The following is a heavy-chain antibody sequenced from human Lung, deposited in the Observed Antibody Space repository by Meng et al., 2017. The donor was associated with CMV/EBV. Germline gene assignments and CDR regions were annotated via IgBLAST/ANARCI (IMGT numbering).Heavy chain of an antibody. V-gene: IGHV3-72*01. J-gene: IGHJ4*02. CDR2: IRNKANRDTT. CDR1: GFTCSDHH. D-gene: IGHD6-19*01. CDR3: ARWTSGRCDY. Sequence: GGSXRLXCAASGFTCSDHHMDWVRQAPGKGLEWVGRIRNKANRDTTEYAASVKGRFTISRDDSRNSLYLQMNSLKTEDTAVYYCARWTSGRCDYWGQGTLVTVSS.